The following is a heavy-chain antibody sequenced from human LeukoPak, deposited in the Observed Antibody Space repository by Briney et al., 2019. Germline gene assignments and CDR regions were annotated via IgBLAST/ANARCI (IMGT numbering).Heavy chain of an antibody. CDR2: ISYDGSNE. J-gene: IGHJ4*02. Sequence: PGRSLRLSCAASGFTFSSYAMHWVRQAPGKGLEWLAFISYDGSNEYYADSVKGRSTISRDNSKSTLYLQMISLRAEDTAVYNCARTRNRLDYWGQGTLVTVSS. V-gene: IGHV3-30*04. CDR1: GFTFSSYA. CDR3: ARTRNRLDY. D-gene: IGHD1-14*01.